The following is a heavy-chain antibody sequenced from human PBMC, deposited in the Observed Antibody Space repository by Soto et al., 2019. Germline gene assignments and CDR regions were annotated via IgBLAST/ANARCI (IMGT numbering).Heavy chain of an antibody. J-gene: IGHJ1*01. CDR2: MNPDGSAI. CDR3: VTGWSEH. D-gene: IGHD2-15*01. Sequence: EVQLVESGGGLVQPGGSLRLSCVVSEFTFSSSWMHWVRQGPGKGLVWVSRMNPDGSAINYADSVKGRFTTSRDNAKYMLYLQMNSLRVEDTALYYCVTGWSEHWGQGTLVTVSS. V-gene: IGHV3-74*01. CDR1: EFTFSSSW.